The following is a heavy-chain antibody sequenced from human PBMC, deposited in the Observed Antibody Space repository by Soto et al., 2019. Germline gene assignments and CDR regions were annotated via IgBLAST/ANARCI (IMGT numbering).Heavy chain of an antibody. V-gene: IGHV3-23*01. CDR1: GFTITSSA. CDR2: TGISGRTT. D-gene: IGHD6-6*01. Sequence: PGGSLRLSCAASGFTITSSAMSWVRQAPGKGLEWVSTTGISGRTTYYADSVKGRFTVSRDDSKNTLDLQMSSLRAEDTAVYYCATVHSTSRSFDYWGQGTPVTVSS. J-gene: IGHJ4*02. CDR3: ATVHSTSRSFDY.